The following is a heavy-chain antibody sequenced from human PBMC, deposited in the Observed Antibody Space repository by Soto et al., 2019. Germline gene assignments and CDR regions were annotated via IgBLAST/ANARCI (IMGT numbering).Heavy chain of an antibody. Sequence: ASLKVSCKASGYTFTSYAMHWVRQAPGQRLEWMGWINAGNGNTKYSQKFQGRVTITRDTSASTAYMELSSLRFEDTAVYYCARAFLAADAGDWFDPWGQGTLVTVSS. D-gene: IGHD6-13*01. CDR2: INAGNGNT. V-gene: IGHV1-3*01. CDR1: GYTFTSYA. CDR3: ARAFLAADAGDWFDP. J-gene: IGHJ5*02.